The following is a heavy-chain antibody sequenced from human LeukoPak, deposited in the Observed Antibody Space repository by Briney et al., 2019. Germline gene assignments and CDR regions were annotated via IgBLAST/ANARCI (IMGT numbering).Heavy chain of an antibody. Sequence: PGGSLRLSCAASGFTFSSYEMNWVRQAPGKGLEWVSYISSSGSTIYYADSVKGRFTISRDNAKNSQYLQMNSRRAEDTAVYYCAELGITMIGGVWGKGTTVTISS. CDR2: ISSSGSTI. V-gene: IGHV3-48*03. CDR3: AELGITMIGGV. CDR1: GFTFSSYE. J-gene: IGHJ6*04. D-gene: IGHD3-10*02.